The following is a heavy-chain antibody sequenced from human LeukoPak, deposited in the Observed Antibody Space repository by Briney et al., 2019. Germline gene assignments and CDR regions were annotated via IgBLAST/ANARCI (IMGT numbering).Heavy chain of an antibody. CDR3: ARDRSSGWFFDY. V-gene: IGHV1-69*06. D-gene: IGHD6-19*01. CDR2: IIPIFGTA. Sequence: SVKVSCKASGGTFSSYAISWVRQAPGQGLEWMGGIIPIFGTANYAQKFQGRVTITADKSTSTAYMELSSLRSEDTAVYYCARDRSSGWFFDYWGQGTLVTVFS. J-gene: IGHJ4*02. CDR1: GGTFSSYA.